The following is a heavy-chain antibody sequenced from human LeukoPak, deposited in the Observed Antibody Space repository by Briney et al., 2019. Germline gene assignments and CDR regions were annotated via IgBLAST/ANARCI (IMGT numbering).Heavy chain of an antibody. CDR2: ISYDGGNK. V-gene: IGHV3-30-3*01. D-gene: IGHD2-15*01. CDR3: ARDLADYVGSFPLSFDP. CDR1: GFTFSSYA. Sequence: GGSLRLSCAASGFTFSSYAMHWVRQAPGKGLEWVAVISYDGGNKYYADSVKGRFTFPRDNPKNTLYLQMNSLRAEDTAVYYCARDLADYVGSFPLSFDPWGQGTLVTVSS. J-gene: IGHJ5*02.